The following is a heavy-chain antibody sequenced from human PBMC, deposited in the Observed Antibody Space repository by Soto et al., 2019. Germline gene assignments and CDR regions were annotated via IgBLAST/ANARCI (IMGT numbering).Heavy chain of an antibody. CDR1: GDTFTDYY. CDR2: VNPSGGHT. Sequence: QVQLMQSGAEVKKPGASVKVSCKASGDTFTDYYIHWVRQAPGQGLEWMGTVNPSGGHTTYPQHFVGRVTMTSDTSTRTIYMELTRLSSEDTAVYYCARGGHVVVVTAALDYWGQGTLVNVSS. D-gene: IGHD2-21*02. J-gene: IGHJ4*02. V-gene: IGHV1-46*01. CDR3: ARGGHVVVVTAALDY.